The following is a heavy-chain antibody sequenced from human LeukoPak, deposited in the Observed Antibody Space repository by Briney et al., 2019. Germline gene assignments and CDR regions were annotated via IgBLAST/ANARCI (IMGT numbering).Heavy chain of an antibody. CDR1: GGSFSVYY. CDR3: ARERYSSSWYVGGDFDY. D-gene: IGHD6-13*01. Sequence: SETLSLTCAVYGGSFSVYYWSWIRQPPGKGLEWSGEINHSGSTNYNPSLKSRVTISVDTSKNQFSLKLSSVTAADTAVYYCARERYSSSWYVGGDFDYWGQGTLVTVSS. CDR2: INHSGST. J-gene: IGHJ4*02. V-gene: IGHV4-34*01.